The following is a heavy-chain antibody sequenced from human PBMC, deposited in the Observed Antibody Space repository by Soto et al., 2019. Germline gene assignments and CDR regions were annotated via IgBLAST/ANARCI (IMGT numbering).Heavy chain of an antibody. V-gene: IGHV4-59*08. CDR2: TYYSGST. Sequence: ASETLSLTCTVSGGSINKYFWSWIRQPPGKGLEWIGYTYYSGSTNYNPSLTSRVTISVDTSKNQFSLKLSSVTASDTAVYYCARHRGCSGGSCYRWFVPWGQGTLVTVSS. CDR1: GGSINKYF. J-gene: IGHJ5*02. CDR3: ARHRGCSGGSCYRWFVP. D-gene: IGHD2-15*01.